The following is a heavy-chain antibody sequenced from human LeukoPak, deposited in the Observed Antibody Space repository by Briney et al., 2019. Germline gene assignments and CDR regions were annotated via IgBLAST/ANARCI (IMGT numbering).Heavy chain of an antibody. V-gene: IGHV3-21*01. CDR3: ARDRLPGLTGYYSPFDY. Sequence: GGSLRLSCAASGLTFSKAWMNWVRQAPGKGLEWVSSISSSSSYIYYADSVKGRFTISRDNAKNSLYLQMNSLRAEDTAVYYCARDRLPGLTGYYSPFDYWGQGALVTVSS. J-gene: IGHJ4*02. CDR1: GLTFSKAW. D-gene: IGHD3-9*01. CDR2: ISSSSSYI.